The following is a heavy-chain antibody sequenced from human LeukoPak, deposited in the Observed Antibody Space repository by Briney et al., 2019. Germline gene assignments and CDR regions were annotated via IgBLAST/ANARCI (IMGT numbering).Heavy chain of an antibody. D-gene: IGHD4-17*01. Sequence: GSLRLSCAASGFTFSSYSVNWVRQPPGKGLEWIGSIYSGGRTYYNPSLNSRVTVSVDRSKNQFSLRLSSATAADTAVYYCASFTVTTGMDYWGQGTLVTVSS. CDR3: ASFTVTTGMDY. CDR1: GFTFSSYS. V-gene: IGHV4-38-2*01. CDR2: IYSGGRT. J-gene: IGHJ4*02.